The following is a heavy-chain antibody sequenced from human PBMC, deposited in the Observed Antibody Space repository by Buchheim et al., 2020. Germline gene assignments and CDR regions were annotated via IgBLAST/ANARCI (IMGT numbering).Heavy chain of an antibody. CDR2: INHSGST. Sequence: QVQLQQWGAGLLKPSETLSLTCAVYGGSFSGYSWSWIRQPPGKGLEWIGEINHSGSTNYNPSLKSRVTISVDTAKNQFSLTVTSVTAADTAMYYCAYSSSWYYFDYWGQGTL. V-gene: IGHV4-34*01. J-gene: IGHJ4*02. CDR3: AYSSSWYYFDY. D-gene: IGHD6-13*01. CDR1: GGSFSGYS.